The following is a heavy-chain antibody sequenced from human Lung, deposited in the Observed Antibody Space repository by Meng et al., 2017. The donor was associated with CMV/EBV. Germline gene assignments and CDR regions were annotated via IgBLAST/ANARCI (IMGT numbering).Heavy chain of an antibody. J-gene: IGHJ6*02. Sequence: ASXXVSXKASGYTFTCYYMHWVRPALGQGRGWMGWINSSSGGTNYDQKFQGRVTMTRDMSISKAYMELSRQRDDVTAVYYCARDRVRFLEWSYGMDVWGQGTTVTVSS. D-gene: IGHD3-3*01. CDR3: ARDRVRFLEWSYGMDV. CDR1: GYTFTCYY. CDR2: INSSSGGT. V-gene: IGHV1-2*02.